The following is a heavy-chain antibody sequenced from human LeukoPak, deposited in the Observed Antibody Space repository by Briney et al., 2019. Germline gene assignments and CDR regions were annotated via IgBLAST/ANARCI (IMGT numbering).Heavy chain of an antibody. CDR3: AREDCCSTSCSLPIDY. Sequence: PGGSLRLSCAASGFTFSSYWMSWVRQAPGKGLEWVANIKQDGSEKYYVDSVKGRFTISRDNAKNSLYLQMNSLRAEDTAVYYCAREDCCSTSCSLPIDYWGQGTLVTVSS. D-gene: IGHD2-2*01. V-gene: IGHV3-7*01. J-gene: IGHJ4*02. CDR2: IKQDGSEK. CDR1: GFTFSSYW.